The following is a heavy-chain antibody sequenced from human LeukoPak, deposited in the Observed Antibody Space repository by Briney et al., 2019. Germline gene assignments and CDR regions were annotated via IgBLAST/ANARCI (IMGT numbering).Heavy chain of an antibody. J-gene: IGHJ6*03. Sequence: PSETLSLTCTVSGGSISSSSYYWGWIRQPPGKGLEWIGSIYYSGSTYYNPSLKSRVTISVDTSKNQFSLKLSSVTAADTAVYYCARGNWNAYYYYMDVWGKGTTVTVSS. CDR2: IYYSGST. CDR1: GGSISSSSYY. V-gene: IGHV4-39*07. D-gene: IGHD1-1*01. CDR3: ARGNWNAYYYYMDV.